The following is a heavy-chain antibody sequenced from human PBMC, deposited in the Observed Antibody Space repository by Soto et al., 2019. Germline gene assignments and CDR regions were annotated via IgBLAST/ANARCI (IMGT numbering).Heavy chain of an antibody. CDR3: ARGGGYDFWSGYSG. J-gene: IGHJ4*02. CDR2: IYYSGST. Sequence: QVQLQESGPGLVKPSETLSLTCTVSGGSVSSGSYYWSWIRQPPGKGLEWIGYIYYSGSTNYNPSLKSRVTISVDTSKNQFSLKLSSVTAADTAVYYCARGGGYDFWSGYSGWGQGTLVTVSS. V-gene: IGHV4-61*01. CDR1: GGSVSSGSYY. D-gene: IGHD3-3*01.